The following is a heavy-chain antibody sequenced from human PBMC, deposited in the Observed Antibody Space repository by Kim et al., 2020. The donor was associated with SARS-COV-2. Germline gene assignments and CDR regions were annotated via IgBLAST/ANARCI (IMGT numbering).Heavy chain of an antibody. CDR2: INTNTGNP. J-gene: IGHJ4*02. CDR1: GYTFTSYA. V-gene: IGHV7-4-1*02. Sequence: ASVKVSCKASGYTFTSYAMNWVRQAPGQGLEWMGWINTNTGNPTYAQGFTGRFVFSLDTSVSTAYLQISSLKAEDTAVYYCASGYCSGGSCYSALTHLDYWGQGTLVTVSP. D-gene: IGHD2-15*01. CDR3: ASGYCSGGSCYSALTHLDY.